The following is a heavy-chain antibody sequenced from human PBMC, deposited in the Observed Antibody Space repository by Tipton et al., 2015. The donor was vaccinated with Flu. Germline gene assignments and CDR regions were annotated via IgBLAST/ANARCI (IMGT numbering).Heavy chain of an antibody. D-gene: IGHD3-3*01. CDR1: GFTFSSYW. CDR2: IKQDGSEK. J-gene: IGHJ5*02. Sequence: SLRLSCAASGFTFSSYWMSWVRQAPGKGLEWVANIKQDGSEKYYVDSVKGRFTISRDNAKNSPYLQMNSLRAEDTAVYYCARDRAAVGYYDFWSGYSVPWFDPWGQGTLVTVSS. CDR3: ARDRAAVGYYDFWSGYSVPWFDP. V-gene: IGHV3-7*03.